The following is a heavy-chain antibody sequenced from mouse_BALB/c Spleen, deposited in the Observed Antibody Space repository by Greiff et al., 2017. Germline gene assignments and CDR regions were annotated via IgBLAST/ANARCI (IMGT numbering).Heavy chain of an antibody. CDR1: GFNIKDTY. D-gene: IGHD2-4*01. V-gene: IGHV14-3*02. J-gene: IGHJ3*01. CDR3: ARSTMITTRAWFAY. CDR2: IDPANGNT. Sequence: EVQRVESGAELVKPGASVKLSCTASGFNIKDTYMHWVKQRPEQGLEWIGRIDPANGNTKYDPKFQGKATITADTSSNTAYLQLSSLTSEDTAVYYCARSTMITTRAWFAYWGQGTLVTVSA.